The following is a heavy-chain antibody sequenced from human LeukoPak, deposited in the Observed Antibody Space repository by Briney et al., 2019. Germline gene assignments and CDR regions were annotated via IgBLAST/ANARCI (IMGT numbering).Heavy chain of an antibody. V-gene: IGHV4-59*11. CDR3: ARDPTTVTKGLDI. D-gene: IGHD4-17*01. CDR1: GGFISSHY. CDR2: ISYIGST. J-gene: IGHJ3*02. Sequence: SETLSLTCTVSGGFISSHYWSWIRQPPGKGLEWIGYISYIGSTNYNPSLKSRVTISVDTSKNQFSLKLTSVTAADAAVYFCARDPTTVTKGLDIWGQGTMVTVSS.